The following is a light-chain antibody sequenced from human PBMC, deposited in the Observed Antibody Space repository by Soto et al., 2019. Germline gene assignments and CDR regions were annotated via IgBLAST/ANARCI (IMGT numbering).Light chain of an antibody. CDR2: DVS. CDR3: SSYTSSSTPGVV. Sequence: QSALTQPASVSGSPGQLITISCTGTSSDVGGYNYVSWYQQHPGKAPKLMIYDVSNRPSGVSNRFSGSKSGNTASLTISGLQAEDEADYYCSSYTSSSTPGVVFGGGTKLTVL. J-gene: IGLJ2*01. V-gene: IGLV2-14*01. CDR1: SSDVGGYNY.